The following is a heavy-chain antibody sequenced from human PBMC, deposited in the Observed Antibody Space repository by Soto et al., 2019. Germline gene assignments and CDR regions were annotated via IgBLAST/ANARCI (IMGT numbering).Heavy chain of an antibody. D-gene: IGHD5-18*01. CDR3: ARRYGYSFDY. Sequence: SETLSLTCAVYGGSFSGYYWNWIRQPPGKGLEWIGYIYYSGSTNYNPSLKSRVTISVDTSKNQLSLKLSSVTAADTAVYYCARRYGYSFDYWGQGTLVTVSS. J-gene: IGHJ4*02. V-gene: IGHV4-59*08. CDR2: IYYSGST. CDR1: GGSFSGYY.